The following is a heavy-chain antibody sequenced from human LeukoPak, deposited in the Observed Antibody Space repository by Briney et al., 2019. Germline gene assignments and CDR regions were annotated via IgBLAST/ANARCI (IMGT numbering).Heavy chain of an antibody. V-gene: IGHV3-21*01. CDR1: GFTFSSYT. Sequence: GGSLRLSCAASGFTFSSYTMSWVRQAPGKGLEWVSSISSSSSYIYYADSVKGRLTISRDNAKNSLYLQMNSLRAEDTAVYYCARGPTPRYCSGGSCYTHYGMDVWGQGTTVTVSS. CDR2: ISSSSSYI. CDR3: ARGPTPRYCSGGSCYTHYGMDV. J-gene: IGHJ6*02. D-gene: IGHD2-15*01.